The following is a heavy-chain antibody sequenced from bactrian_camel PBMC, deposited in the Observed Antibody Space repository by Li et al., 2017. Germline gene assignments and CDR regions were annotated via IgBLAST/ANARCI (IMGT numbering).Heavy chain of an antibody. CDR1: GFTFDSYY. V-gene: IGHV3-2*01. Sequence: QLVESGGGLVQPGVSLRLSCAASGFTFDSYYMTWVRQTPGKGLDWVCKIAHSSDGMMTWYADSVKGRSTVSIDHAKNTVYLQLNSLKPEDTAVYYCAARLRANCAVNAAPAVSDYWGQGTQVTVS. CDR3: AARLRANCAVNAAPAVSDY. D-gene: IGHD4*01. CDR2: IAHSSDGMMT. J-gene: IGHJ4*01.